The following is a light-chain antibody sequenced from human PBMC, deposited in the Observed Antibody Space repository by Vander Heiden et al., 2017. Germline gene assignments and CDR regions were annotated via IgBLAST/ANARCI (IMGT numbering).Light chain of an antibody. J-gene: IGKJ1*01. V-gene: IGKV2-28*01. CDR3: RQSVQTPQT. CDR1: QNLLHSNGYNY. Sequence: DIVMTQSPLSLPVTPGEPASISCRSSQNLLHSNGYNYLDWYLQKPGQSPQLLIYLGSNRASGVPDRFSGSGSGTDFTLKISRVEAEDIGVYYCRQSVQTPQTFGQGTKVEIK. CDR2: LGS.